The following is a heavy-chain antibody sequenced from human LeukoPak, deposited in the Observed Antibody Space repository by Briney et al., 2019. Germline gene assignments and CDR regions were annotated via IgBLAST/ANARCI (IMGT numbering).Heavy chain of an antibody. J-gene: IGHJ4*02. CDR2: IWADGSKR. CDR1: GFTVNSFG. D-gene: IGHD3-22*01. V-gene: IGHV3-33*03. Sequence: PGRSLRLSCTASGFTVNSFGIHWVRQAPGKGLEWVADIWADGSKRYYADSVRGRFTISRDRSENTVYLQMNSLGDEDTAVYYCAKEGYYESSGYWYIDYWGQGTLVTVSS. CDR3: AKEGYYESSGYWYIDY.